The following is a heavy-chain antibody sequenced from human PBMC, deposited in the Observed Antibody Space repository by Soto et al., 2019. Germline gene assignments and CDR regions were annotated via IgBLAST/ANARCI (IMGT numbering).Heavy chain of an antibody. CDR2: IYSGGSI. CDR1: GDSISSDDSN. D-gene: IGHD7-27*01. Sequence: QVQLQESGPGLVQPSQTLSLTCTVSGDSISSDDSNWSWIRQPPGKGLEWLGHIYSGGSIYNNPPLGGRLTRSVDMSKNQFSLNLNSVTAADTAVYYCAKGPPGDKVASWGQGTLVTVSS. V-gene: IGHV4-30-4*01. J-gene: IGHJ4*02. CDR3: AKGPPGDKVAS.